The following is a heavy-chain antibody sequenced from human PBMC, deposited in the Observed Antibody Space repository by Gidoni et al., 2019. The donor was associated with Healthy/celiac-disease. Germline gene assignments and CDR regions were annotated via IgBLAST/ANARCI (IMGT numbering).Heavy chain of an antibody. CDR3: AKEDISDLYYFDY. D-gene: IGHD5-12*01. J-gene: IGHJ4*02. Sequence: EVQLLESGGGLVQPGGSLRLSSAASGFTFSNYAMNWVRQAPGKGLEWVSVISGSGGRTYYADSVKGRFTISRDNSKNTLYLQMNSLRAEDTAVYYCAKEDISDLYYFDYWGQGTLVTVSS. V-gene: IGHV3-23*01. CDR1: GFTFSNYA. CDR2: ISGSGGRT.